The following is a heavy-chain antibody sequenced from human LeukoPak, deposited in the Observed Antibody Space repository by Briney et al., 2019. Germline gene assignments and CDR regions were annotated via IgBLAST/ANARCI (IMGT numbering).Heavy chain of an antibody. J-gene: IGHJ3*02. CDR2: IDPNSGGT. CDR3: ARIYGSNGGAFDI. CDR1: GYTFNDYY. D-gene: IGHD4-23*01. Sequence: ASVKVSCKASGYTFNDYYMHWVRQAPGQGLEWMGWIDPNSGGTNYAQKFQGRVTMTRDTSISTAYMEMSRLRSDDTTVYYCARIYGSNGGAFDIWGQGTMVTVSS. V-gene: IGHV1-2*02.